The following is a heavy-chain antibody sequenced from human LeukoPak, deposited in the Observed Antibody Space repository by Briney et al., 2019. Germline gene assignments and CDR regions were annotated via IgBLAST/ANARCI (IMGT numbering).Heavy chain of an antibody. Sequence: GGSLRLSCAASGFTFSSYEMNWVRQAPGKGLEWVSYISSSGSTIYYADSVKGRFTISRDNAKNSLYLQMNSLTAEDTAMYYCVRASHPGGWFDPWGQGTLVTVSS. CDR1: GFTFSSYE. D-gene: IGHD3-10*01. J-gene: IGHJ5*02. CDR2: ISSSGSTI. V-gene: IGHV3-48*03. CDR3: VRASHPGGWFDP.